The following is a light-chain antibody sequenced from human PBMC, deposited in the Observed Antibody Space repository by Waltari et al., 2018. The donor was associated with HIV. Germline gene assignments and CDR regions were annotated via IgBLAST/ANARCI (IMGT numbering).Light chain of an antibody. CDR3: QSYDNSLTGSL. CDR1: SSNIGAGYD. Sequence: QSVLTQAPSVSGAPGQRVTISCTGSSSNIGAGYDVNWYQQHPGTAHKLLIFGSRNRPSGVPDRFSASTSGTSASLAITGLQAEDEADYFCQSYDNSLTGSLFGGGTKLTVL. CDR2: GSR. J-gene: IGLJ2*01. V-gene: IGLV1-40*01.